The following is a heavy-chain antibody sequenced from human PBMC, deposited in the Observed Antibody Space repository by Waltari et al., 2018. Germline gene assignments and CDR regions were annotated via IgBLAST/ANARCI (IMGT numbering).Heavy chain of an antibody. CDR1: GGSISSYY. CDR3: ARDNANLRGYYYMDV. D-gene: IGHD3-10*01. V-gene: IGHV4-59*01. Sequence: QVQLQESGPGLAKPSETLSLPCTASGGSISSYYWRWIRQPPGKGLEWIGYIYYSGSTNYNPSLKSRVTISVDTSKNQFSLKLSSVTAADTAVYYCARDNANLRGYYYMDVWGKGTTVTVSS. CDR2: IYYSGST. J-gene: IGHJ6*03.